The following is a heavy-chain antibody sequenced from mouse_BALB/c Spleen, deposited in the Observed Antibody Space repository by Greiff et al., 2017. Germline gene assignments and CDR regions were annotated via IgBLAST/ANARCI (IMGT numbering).Heavy chain of an antibody. V-gene: IGHV5-6-4*01. J-gene: IGHJ2*01. Sequence: EVQGVESGGGLVKPGGSLKLSCAASGFTFSSYTMSWVRQTPEKRLEWVATISSGGSYTYYPDSVKGRFTISRDNAKNTLYLQMSSLKSEDTAMYYCTRVTTVGDYWGQGTTLTVSS. CDR1: GFTFSSYT. CDR3: TRVTTVGDY. D-gene: IGHD1-1*01. CDR2: ISSGGSYT.